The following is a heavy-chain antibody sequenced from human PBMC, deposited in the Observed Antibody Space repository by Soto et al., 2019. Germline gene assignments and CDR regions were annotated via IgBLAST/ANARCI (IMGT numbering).Heavy chain of an antibody. D-gene: IGHD3-16*02. J-gene: IGHJ4*02. CDR3: ATTLPRNRITFGGVIAFPFDD. Sequence: ASVKVSCKVSGYTLTELSMHWVRQAPGKGLEWMGGFDPEDGETIYAQKFQGRVTMTEDTSTDTAYMELSSLRSEDTAVYYCATTLPRNRITFGGVIAFPFDDWGQGTLVTVSS. V-gene: IGHV1-24*01. CDR1: GYTLTELS. CDR2: FDPEDGET.